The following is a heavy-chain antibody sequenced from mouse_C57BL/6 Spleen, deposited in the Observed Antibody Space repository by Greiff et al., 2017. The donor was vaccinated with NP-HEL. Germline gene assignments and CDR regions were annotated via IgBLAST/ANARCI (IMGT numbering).Heavy chain of an antibody. CDR2: IWSGGST. CDR3: ARSTMVTTSFDY. D-gene: IGHD2-2*01. CDR1: GFSLTSYG. Sequence: QVQLKESGPGLVQPSQSLSITCTVSGFSLTSYGVHWVRQSPGKGLEWLGVIWSGGSTDDNAAFISRLSISKDNSKSQVFFKMNSLQADDTAIYYCARSTMVTTSFDYWGQGTTLTVSS. J-gene: IGHJ2*01. V-gene: IGHV2-2*01.